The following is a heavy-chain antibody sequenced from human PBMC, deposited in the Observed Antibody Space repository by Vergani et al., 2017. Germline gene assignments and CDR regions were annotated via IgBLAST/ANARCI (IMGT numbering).Heavy chain of an antibody. V-gene: IGHV1-18*01. CDR2: ISAYNGNT. Sequence: QVQLVQSGAEVKKPGASVKVSCKASGYTFTSYGISWVRQAPGQGLEWMGWISAYNGNTNYAQKLQGRVTMTTDTSTSTAYMELSSLRSEDTAVYYCARAVVPAAIAHNWFDPWGQGTLVTVSS. CDR1: GYTFTSYG. D-gene: IGHD2-2*02. CDR3: ARAVVPAAIAHNWFDP. J-gene: IGHJ5*02.